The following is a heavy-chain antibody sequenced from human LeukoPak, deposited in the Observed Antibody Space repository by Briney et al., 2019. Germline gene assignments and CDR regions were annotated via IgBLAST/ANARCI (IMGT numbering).Heavy chain of an antibody. CDR2: IKSDGSFT. V-gene: IGHV3-74*01. J-gene: IGHJ6*02. CDR1: GFTFDTYW. Sequence: GGSLRLSCAASGFTFDTYWMHWVRQTPGKGLVWVSHIKSDGSFTSYADSVKGRFTISRDNAKNTLYLQMNSLRAEDTAMYYCTSDLGVWGQGTTVTVSS. D-gene: IGHD7-27*01. CDR3: TSDLGV.